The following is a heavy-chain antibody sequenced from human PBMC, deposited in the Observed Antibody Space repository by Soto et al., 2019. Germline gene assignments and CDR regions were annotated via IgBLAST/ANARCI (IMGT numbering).Heavy chain of an antibody. CDR2: TYYRSKWYN. D-gene: IGHD2-15*01. CDR3: ARDPRGGSLCSFDS. Sequence: QVELQQSGPGLVKPSQTLSLTCVISGDSVSSNSAAWHWIRQSPSRGLEWLGRTYYRSKWYNDYAVSVKGRMTINPDTSKIQFSLQLNSVTPEDAAVYYCARDPRGGSLCSFDSWGQGTLVTVSS. V-gene: IGHV6-1*01. J-gene: IGHJ4*02. CDR1: GDSVSSNSAA.